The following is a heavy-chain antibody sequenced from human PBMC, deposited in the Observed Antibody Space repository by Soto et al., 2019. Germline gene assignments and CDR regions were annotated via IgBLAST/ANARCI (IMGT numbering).Heavy chain of an antibody. V-gene: IGHV1-69*13. CDR3: ARASQVIDSSGYYYGVYWFDT. J-gene: IGHJ5*02. Sequence: SVKVSCKASGGAFSSYAISWVRQAPGQGLEWMGGIIPIFGTANYAQKFQGRVTITADESTSTAYMELSSLRSEDTAVYYCARASQVIDSSGYYYGVYWFDTWGQGTLVTVSS. D-gene: IGHD3-22*01. CDR2: IIPIFGTA. CDR1: GGAFSSYA.